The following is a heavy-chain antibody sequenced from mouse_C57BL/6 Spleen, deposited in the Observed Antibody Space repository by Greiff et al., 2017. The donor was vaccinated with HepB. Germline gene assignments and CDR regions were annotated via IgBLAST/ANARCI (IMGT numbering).Heavy chain of an antibody. J-gene: IGHJ1*03. CDR3: ARNDYYGSSFYWYFDV. Sequence: EVKVVESGGGLVKPGGSLKLSCAASGFTFSDYGMHWVRQAPEKGLEWVAYISSGSSTIYYADTVKGRFTISRDNAKNTLFLQMTSLRSEDTAMYYCARNDYYGSSFYWYFDVWGTGTTVTVAS. CDR1: GFTFSDYG. D-gene: IGHD1-1*01. V-gene: IGHV5-17*01. CDR2: ISSGSSTI.